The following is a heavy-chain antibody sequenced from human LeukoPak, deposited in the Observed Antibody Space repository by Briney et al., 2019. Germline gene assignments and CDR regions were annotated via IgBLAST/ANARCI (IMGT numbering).Heavy chain of an antibody. J-gene: IGHJ4*02. CDR3: AKFGNSQYCSSTSCSFVY. Sequence: GGSLRLSRAASGFTFSGYAMSWVRQAPGKGLEWVSAISGRGGSTYYADSVKGLFTISRDNSKNTLYLQMNSLRAEDTAVYYCAKFGNSQYCSSTSCSFVYWGQGTLVTVSS. D-gene: IGHD2-2*01. CDR1: GFTFSGYA. CDR2: ISGRGGST. V-gene: IGHV3-23*01.